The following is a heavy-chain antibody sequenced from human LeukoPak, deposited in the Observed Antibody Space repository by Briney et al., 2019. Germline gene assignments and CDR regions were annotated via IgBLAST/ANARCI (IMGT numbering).Heavy chain of an antibody. Sequence: GGSLRLSCAASGFTFSSYWMNWLRQAPGKGLEWVANVKQDGSEKYYVDSVKGRFTISRDNAKNSLYLQMNSLRAEDTAVYYCAKEGAYPMLTYASWGQGALVTVSS. V-gene: IGHV3-7*01. CDR3: AKEGAYPMLTYAS. CDR1: GFTFSSYW. D-gene: IGHD2-8*01. CDR2: VKQDGSEK. J-gene: IGHJ5*02.